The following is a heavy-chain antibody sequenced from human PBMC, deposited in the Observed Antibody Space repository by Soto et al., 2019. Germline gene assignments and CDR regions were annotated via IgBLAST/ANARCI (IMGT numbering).Heavy chain of an antibody. Sequence: QVQLQESGPGLVKPSETLALTCTVSSDSINNYYWTWIRQPPGKGLEWIGYMHDSGRSNYNPSLKSRVKISVDTSKKRFSLNLNSVTAADTAVYYCARVGGTRGWYWGQGTLVTVSS. D-gene: IGHD2-15*01. V-gene: IGHV4-59*01. J-gene: IGHJ4*02. CDR2: MHDSGRS. CDR3: ARVGGTRGWY. CDR1: SDSINNYY.